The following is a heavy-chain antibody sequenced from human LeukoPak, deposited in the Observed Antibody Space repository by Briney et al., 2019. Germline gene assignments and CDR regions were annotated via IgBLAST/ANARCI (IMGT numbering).Heavy chain of an antibody. Sequence: SETLSLTCAVYGGSFSGYYWSWIRQPPGKGLEWIGEINHSGSTNYNPSLKSRATISVDTSKNQFSLKLSSVTAADTAVYYCARGVAATVTNAGYYYYYMDVWGKGTTVTVSS. CDR1: GGSFSGYY. V-gene: IGHV4-34*01. CDR2: INHSGST. D-gene: IGHD4-17*01. J-gene: IGHJ6*03. CDR3: ARGVAATVTNAGYYYYYMDV.